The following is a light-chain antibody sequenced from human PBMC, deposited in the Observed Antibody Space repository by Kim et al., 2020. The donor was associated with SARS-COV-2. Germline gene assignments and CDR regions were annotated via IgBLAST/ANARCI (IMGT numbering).Light chain of an antibody. CDR3: QAWDSSTWV. Sequence: SYELTQPPSVSVSPGQTASITCSGDKLGDKYASWYQQKPGQSPVLVIYQDRKRPSGIPERFSGSNSGNTATLTISGTQAMDDADYYCQAWDSSTWVFGGGTQLTVL. J-gene: IGLJ3*02. V-gene: IGLV3-1*01. CDR2: QDR. CDR1: KLGDKY.